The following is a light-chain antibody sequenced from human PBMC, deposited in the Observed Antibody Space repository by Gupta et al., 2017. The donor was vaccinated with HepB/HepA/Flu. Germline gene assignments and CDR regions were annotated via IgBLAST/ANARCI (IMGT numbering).Light chain of an antibody. J-gene: IGLJ2*01. CDR2: SND. CDR3: QSYDRSLSGSWV. V-gene: IGLV1-40*01. Sequence: QSVLTQPPSVSGAPGQTFTISGTGSGSNIGAGYDVHWYQQLPGFPPNLLLYSNDNRPSGVPARVSGSKSATSASMAIAGLPAEEEADYYCQSYDRSLSGSWVFGGGTKLTVL. CDR1: GSNIGAGYD.